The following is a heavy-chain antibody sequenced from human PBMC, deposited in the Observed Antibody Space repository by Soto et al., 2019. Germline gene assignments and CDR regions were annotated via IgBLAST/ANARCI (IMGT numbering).Heavy chain of an antibody. D-gene: IGHD6-13*01. CDR3: VRDSGAKLSSS. CDR2: IVPIYRTA. CDR1: GGTFSSYR. Sequence: QVQLAQSGAEVKKPGSSVKVSCKASGGTFSSYRINWVRQAPGQGLEWVGGIVPIYRTADYAQKFQGRVTITAYEAARTSYIELRSLKSQDTAVYYCVRDSGAKLSSSWGQGTLVTVSS. J-gene: IGHJ4*02. V-gene: IGHV1-69*01.